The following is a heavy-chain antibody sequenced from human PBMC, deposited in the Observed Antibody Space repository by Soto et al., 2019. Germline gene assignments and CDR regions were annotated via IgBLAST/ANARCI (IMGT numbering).Heavy chain of an antibody. J-gene: IGHJ6*02. Sequence: GGSLRLSCAASGGTFSDYSMHWVRPDPGKGLEWMAAISDDGINDYYADSVKGRFTISRDNAKNSLYLQMNSLRAEDTAVYYCARVPSPYQLLSNYYYYYGMDVWGQGTTVNVSS. V-gene: IGHV3-30-3*01. CDR1: GGTFSDYS. CDR2: ISDDGIND. D-gene: IGHD2-2*01. CDR3: ARVPSPYQLLSNYYYYYGMDV.